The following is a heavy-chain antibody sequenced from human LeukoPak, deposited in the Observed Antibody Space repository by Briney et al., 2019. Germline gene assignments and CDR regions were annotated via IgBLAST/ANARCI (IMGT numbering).Heavy chain of an antibody. CDR1: GFTFSNYG. J-gene: IGHJ4*02. CDR3: ARGGNLRDY. Sequence: GGSLRLSCAASGFTFSNYGTHWVRHAPGKGLEGVAVIWYDGSNKYYTDSVNGRFTISRDNSKNTLYLKMNSLRDDDTAVYYCARGGNLRDYWGQGTLVTVSS. CDR2: IWYDGSNK. D-gene: IGHD3-16*01. V-gene: IGHV3-33*01.